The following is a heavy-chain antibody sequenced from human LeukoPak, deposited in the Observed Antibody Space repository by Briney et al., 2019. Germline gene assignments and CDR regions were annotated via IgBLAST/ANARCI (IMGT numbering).Heavy chain of an antibody. D-gene: IGHD6-13*01. CDR1: VFTFDDYG. CDR3: ARVAGYSYDYNWFDP. V-gene: IGHV3-20*04. CDR2: INWNGGST. J-gene: IGHJ5*02. Sequence: GGSLRLSCAASVFTFDDYGMSWVRQAPGKGLEWVSGINWNGGSTGYADSVKGRFTISRDNAKNSLYLQMNSLRAEDTALYYCARVAGYSYDYNWFDPWGQGTLVTVSS.